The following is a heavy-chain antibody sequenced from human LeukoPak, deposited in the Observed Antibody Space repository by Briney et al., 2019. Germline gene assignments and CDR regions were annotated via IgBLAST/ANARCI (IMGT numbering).Heavy chain of an antibody. V-gene: IGHV3-15*01. CDR3: TNTVVVVASTGFDY. CDR1: GFTFTNAW. CDR2: IKSKTEGGTT. Sequence: GGSLRLSCAASGFTFTNAWMSWVRQAPGKGLEWVGRIKSKTEGGTTDYAAPVKGRLTISRDDSKNTLYLQMNSLETEDTAVYYCTNTVVVVASTGFDYWGQGTLVTVSS. D-gene: IGHD2-15*01. J-gene: IGHJ4*02.